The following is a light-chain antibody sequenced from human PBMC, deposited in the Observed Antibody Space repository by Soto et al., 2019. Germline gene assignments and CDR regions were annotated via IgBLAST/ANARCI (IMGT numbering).Light chain of an antibody. CDR3: CSYAGSSTLV. CDR2: EVT. J-gene: IGLJ1*01. Sequence: QSALTQPASVSGSPGQSITISCTGTSGDIGSYNRVSWYQQHPGKAPKLIIYEVTDRPSGVSNRFSGSKSGNTASLTISGLQAEDEADYYCCSYAGSSTLVFGTGTKVTVL. CDR1: SGDIGSYNR. V-gene: IGLV2-23*02.